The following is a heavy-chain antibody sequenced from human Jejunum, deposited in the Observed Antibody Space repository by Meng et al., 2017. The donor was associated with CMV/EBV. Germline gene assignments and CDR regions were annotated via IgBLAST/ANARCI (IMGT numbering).Heavy chain of an antibody. D-gene: IGHD3-10*01. CDR3: ATEVAVRNYFSYGMDV. CDR2: SYSAGMT. V-gene: IGHV3-66*02. Sequence: GFTVHGNFMTWDRQAPGKGLEWVAVSYSAGMTYYADSVKGRFTISRDNSKNTMYLQMNGLRLEDTAMYYCATEVAVRNYFSYGMDVWGQGTAVTVSS. J-gene: IGHJ6*02. CDR1: GFTVHGNF.